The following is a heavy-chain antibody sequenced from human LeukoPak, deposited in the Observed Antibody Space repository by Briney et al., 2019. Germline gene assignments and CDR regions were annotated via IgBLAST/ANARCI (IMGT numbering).Heavy chain of an antibody. Sequence: SETLSLTCTVSGGSISSYYWSWIRQPPGKGLEWIGYIYYSGSTNYNPSLKSRVTISVDTSKNQFSLKLSSVTAADTAVYYCARLKAVAGLDWFDPWGQGTLVTVSS. CDR3: ARLKAVAGLDWFDP. V-gene: IGHV4-59*01. CDR2: IYYSGST. CDR1: GGSISSYY. J-gene: IGHJ5*02. D-gene: IGHD6-19*01.